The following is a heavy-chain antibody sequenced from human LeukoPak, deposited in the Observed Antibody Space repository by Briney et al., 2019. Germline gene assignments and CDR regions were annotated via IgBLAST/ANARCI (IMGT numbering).Heavy chain of an antibody. CDR3: ARDSVSRGFDY. J-gene: IGHJ4*02. CDR2: IYTSGST. D-gene: IGHD3-10*01. CDR1: YGTLSWFY. Sequence: LGTLSPTRIVSYGTLSWFYWGWIRQPAGKGMEWIGRIYTSGSTNYNPSLQSRVTMSVDTSKNQFSLKLSSVTAADTAMYFCARDSVSRGFDYWGQGTLVTVSS. V-gene: IGHV4-4*07.